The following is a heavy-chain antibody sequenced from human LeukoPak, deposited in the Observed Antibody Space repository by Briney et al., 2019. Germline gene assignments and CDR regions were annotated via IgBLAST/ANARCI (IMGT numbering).Heavy chain of an antibody. V-gene: IGHV3-30-3*01. D-gene: IGHD6-19*01. Sequence: GGSLRLSCAASGFTFSSYAMHWVRQAPGKGLEWAAVISYDGSNKYYADSVKGRFTISRDNSKNTLYLQMNSLRAEDTAVYYCARDMYSSGWEGSFDYWGQGTLVTVSS. CDR3: ARDMYSSGWEGSFDY. J-gene: IGHJ4*02. CDR2: ISYDGSNK. CDR1: GFTFSSYA.